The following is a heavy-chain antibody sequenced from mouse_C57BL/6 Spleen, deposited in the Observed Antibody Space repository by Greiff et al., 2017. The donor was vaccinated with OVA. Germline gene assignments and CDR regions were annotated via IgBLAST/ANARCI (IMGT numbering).Heavy chain of an antibody. Sequence: DVMLVESGGGLVKPGGSLKLSCAASGFTFSDYGMHWVRQAPEKGLEWVAYISSGSSTIYYADTVKGRFTISRDNAKNTLFLQMTSLRSEDTAMYYCARGLITTVVAGDYWGQGTTLTVSS. CDR1: GFTFSDYG. D-gene: IGHD1-1*01. CDR2: ISSGSSTI. J-gene: IGHJ2*01. CDR3: ARGLITTVVAGDY. V-gene: IGHV5-17*01.